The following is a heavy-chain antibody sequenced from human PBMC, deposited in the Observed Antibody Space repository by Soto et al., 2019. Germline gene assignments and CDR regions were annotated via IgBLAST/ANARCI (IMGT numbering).Heavy chain of an antibody. CDR2: IWYDGSNQ. V-gene: IGHV3-33*06. CDR3: AKAGAYCSGGSCYGHNWLDP. Sequence: PGGSLRLSCAASGFTFSSFAMHWVRQAPGKGLERVAVIWYDGSNQEYADSVKGRFTISRDNSKNTLYLQMNSLRDEDTAVYHCAKAGAYCSGGSCYGHNWLDPWGQGTLVTVSS. D-gene: IGHD2-15*01. CDR1: GFTFSSFA. J-gene: IGHJ5*02.